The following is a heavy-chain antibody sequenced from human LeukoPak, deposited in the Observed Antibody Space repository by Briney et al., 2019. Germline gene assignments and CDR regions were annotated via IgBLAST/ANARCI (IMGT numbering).Heavy chain of an antibody. CDR2: INWNGGST. CDR3: ATDLYAGTVNWFDP. CDR1: GFTFDDYA. J-gene: IGHJ5*02. Sequence: GGSLRLSCAASGFTFDDYAMTWVRQAPGRGLEWVSRINWNGGSTTYADSVKGRFTISRDNAKSSLYLQMNSLRAEDTALYYCATDLYAGTVNWFDPRGQGTLVTVSS. D-gene: IGHD6-13*01. V-gene: IGHV3-20*04.